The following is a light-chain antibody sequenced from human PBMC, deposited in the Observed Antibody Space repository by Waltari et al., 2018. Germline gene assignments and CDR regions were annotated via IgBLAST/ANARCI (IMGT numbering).Light chain of an antibody. CDR1: SNDIGDYNY. V-gene: IGLV2-14*03. Sequence: QSALTQPASVSGSPGQSITISCTGTSNDIGDYNYVSWYQHQSGKAPKLMIYDVTERPSGGSNRFSGSNSGNTASLTISGLQADDEADYYCTSFSTISTSLFGGGTKVTVL. J-gene: IGLJ3*02. CDR2: DVT. CDR3: TSFSTISTSL.